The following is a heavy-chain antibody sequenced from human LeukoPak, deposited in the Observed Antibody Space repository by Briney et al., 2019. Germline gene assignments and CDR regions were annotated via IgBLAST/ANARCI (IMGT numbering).Heavy chain of an antibody. J-gene: IGHJ4*02. D-gene: IGHD2-21*02. V-gene: IGHV1-46*01. Sequence: GASVKVSCKASGYTFTSYYMHWVRQAPGQGLEWMGIINPSGGSTSYAQRFQGRVTMTRDTSTSTVYMELSSLRSEDTAVYYCARAASRVVVTATIDYWGQGTLVTVSS. CDR1: GYTFTSYY. CDR2: INPSGGST. CDR3: ARAASRVVVTATIDY.